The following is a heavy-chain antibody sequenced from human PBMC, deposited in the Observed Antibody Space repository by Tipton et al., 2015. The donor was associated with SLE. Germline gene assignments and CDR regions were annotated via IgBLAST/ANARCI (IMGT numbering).Heavy chain of an antibody. CDR2: INHSGST. Sequence: LRLSCAVYGGSFSGYYWSWIRQPPGKGLEWIGEINHSGSTNYNPSLKSRVTMSIDTSKNQFSLKVSSVTAADTAVYYCARGRYCSSTSCSYYFDYWGQGTLVTVSS. CDR3: ARGRYCSSTSCSYYFDY. J-gene: IGHJ4*02. V-gene: IGHV4-34*01. D-gene: IGHD2-2*01. CDR1: GGSFSGYY.